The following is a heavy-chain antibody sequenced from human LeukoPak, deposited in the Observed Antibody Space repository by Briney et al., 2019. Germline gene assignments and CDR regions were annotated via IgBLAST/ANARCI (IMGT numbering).Heavy chain of an antibody. CDR1: GFTFSGDA. D-gene: IGHD3-9*01. Sequence: GGSLRLSCIASGFTFSGDAMNWIRQVPGKGLERVSAISGSGAHTFYADSVKGRFTISRDNFNDTLYLQMNSLRVDDTAIYYCARDWFNDYWGQGTLVTVSS. CDR3: ARDWFNDY. CDR2: ISGSGAHT. J-gene: IGHJ4*02. V-gene: IGHV3-23*01.